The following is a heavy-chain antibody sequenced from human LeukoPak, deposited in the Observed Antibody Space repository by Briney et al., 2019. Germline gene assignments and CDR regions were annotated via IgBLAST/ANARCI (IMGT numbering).Heavy chain of an antibody. V-gene: IGHV1-18*01. D-gene: IGHD2-21*02. J-gene: IGHJ6*02. Sequence: GASVKVSCKASGYTFTSYGISWVRQAPGQGLEWMGWISAYNGNTNYAQKFQGRVTMTTDTSTSTAYMELRSLRSDDTAVYYCARESRDPYYCYGMDVWGQGTTVTVSS. CDR1: GYTFTSYG. CDR3: ARESRDPYYCYGMDV. CDR2: ISAYNGNT.